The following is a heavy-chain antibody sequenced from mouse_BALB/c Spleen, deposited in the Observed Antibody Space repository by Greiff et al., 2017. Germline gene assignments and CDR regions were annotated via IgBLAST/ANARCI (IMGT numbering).Heavy chain of an antibody. CDR1: GFTFSSYG. CDR3: ARGAYGPRAMDY. CDR2: INSNGGST. V-gene: IGHV5-6-3*01. Sequence: EVQLVESGGGLVQPGGSLKLSCAASGFTFSSYGMSWVRQTPDKRLELVATINSNGGSTYYPDSVKGRFTISRDNAKNTLYLQMSSLKSEDTAMYYCARGAYGPRAMDYWGQGTSVTVSS. D-gene: IGHD1-1*01. J-gene: IGHJ4*01.